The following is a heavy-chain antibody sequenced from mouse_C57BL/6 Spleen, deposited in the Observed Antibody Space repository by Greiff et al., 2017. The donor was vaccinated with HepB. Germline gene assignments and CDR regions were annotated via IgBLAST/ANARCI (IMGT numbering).Heavy chain of an antibody. Sequence: EVKLVESGGDLVKPGGSLKLSCAASGFTFSSYGMSWVRQTPDKRLEWVATISSGGSYTYYPDSVKGRFTISRDNAKNTLYLQMSSLKSEDTAMYYCARHRPNYYGSSFYAMDYWGQGTSVTVSS. CDR1: GFTFSSYG. CDR3: ARHRPNYYGSSFYAMDY. J-gene: IGHJ4*01. D-gene: IGHD1-1*01. CDR2: ISSGGSYT. V-gene: IGHV5-6*02.